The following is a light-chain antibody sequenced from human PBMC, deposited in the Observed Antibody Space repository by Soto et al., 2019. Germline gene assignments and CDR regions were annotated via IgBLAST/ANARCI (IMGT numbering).Light chain of an antibody. CDR1: QSVSNW. V-gene: IGKV1-5*01. CDR2: DAS. CDR3: QQYHSYSWT. Sequence: DIQMTQSPSTLSASVGDRVTITCRASQSVSNWLAWYQQKPGKAPELLIYDASSLESGVPSRFSGSGSGTEVTLTISGLQPDDFATYFCQQYHSYSWTCGQGTKVEIK. J-gene: IGKJ1*01.